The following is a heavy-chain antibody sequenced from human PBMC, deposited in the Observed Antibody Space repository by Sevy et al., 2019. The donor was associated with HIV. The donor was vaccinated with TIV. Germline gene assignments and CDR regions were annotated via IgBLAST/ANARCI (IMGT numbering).Heavy chain of an antibody. CDR1: GGSISSGDYY. Sequence: SETLSLTCTVSGGSISSGDYYWSWIRQPPGKGLVWIGYIYYSGSTYYNPSLKSRVTISVDTSKNQFSLKLSSVTAADTAVYYCARVPRYYYDSSGYNKYFQHWGQGTLVTVSS. CDR3: ARVPRYYYDSSGYNKYFQH. D-gene: IGHD3-22*01. J-gene: IGHJ1*01. CDR2: IYYSGST. V-gene: IGHV4-30-4*01.